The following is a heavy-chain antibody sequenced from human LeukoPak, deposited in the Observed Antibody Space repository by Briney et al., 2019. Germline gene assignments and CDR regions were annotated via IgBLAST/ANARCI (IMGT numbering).Heavy chain of an antibody. CDR3: AREVGCSGGSCYPYYCYYYGMDV. V-gene: IGHV4-38-2*02. Sequence: SETLSLTCAVSGYSISSGYYWGWIRQPPGQGLEWIGSIYHSGSTYYNPSLKSRVTISVDTSKNQFSLKLSSVTAADTAVYYCAREVGCSGGSCYPYYCYYYGMDVWGKGTTVTVSS. CDR1: GYSISSGYY. D-gene: IGHD2-15*01. CDR2: IYHSGST. J-gene: IGHJ6*04.